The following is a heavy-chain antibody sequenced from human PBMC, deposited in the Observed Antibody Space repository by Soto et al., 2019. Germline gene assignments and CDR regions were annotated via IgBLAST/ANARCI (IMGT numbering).Heavy chain of an antibody. V-gene: IGHV1-69*01. Sequence: QVQLVQSGAEVKKPGSSVKVSCTAPGGTFSSYAISWVRQAPGQGLAWMGGIIPISGTANYAQQFQGRVTITADESTSTAYMELSSLRSEDTAVYYCARSQGSSTSLEIYYYYYYGMDVWGQGTTVTVSS. CDR3: ARSQGSSTSLEIYYYYYYGMDV. CDR2: IIPISGTA. J-gene: IGHJ6*02. CDR1: GGTFSSYA. D-gene: IGHD2-2*01.